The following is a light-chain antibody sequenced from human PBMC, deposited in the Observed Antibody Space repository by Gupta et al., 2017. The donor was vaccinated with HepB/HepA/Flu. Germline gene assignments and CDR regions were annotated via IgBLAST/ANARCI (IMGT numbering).Light chain of an antibody. V-gene: IGKV3-11*01. J-gene: IGKJ1*01. CDR3: QQRNNCPST. Sequence: EIVLTQSPATLALSPGESVALSCSASQNIRTSLAWYQHKPGQAPRLLIYEVSNRATGVPARFGGSGSGTDFTLAISSLEPEDFAVYYCQQRNNCPSTFGQGTKVEI. CDR2: EVS. CDR1: QNIRTS.